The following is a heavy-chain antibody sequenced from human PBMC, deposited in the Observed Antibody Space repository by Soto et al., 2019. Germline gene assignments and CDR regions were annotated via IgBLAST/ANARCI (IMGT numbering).Heavy chain of an antibody. D-gene: IGHD6-25*01. CDR2: VSDKGIDK. V-gene: IGHV3-30*03. Sequence: GGSLRLSCTASGFMFGSHGMHCVRQAPGKGLEWVAFVSDKGIDKFYTDSVKGRVTISRDNPTNTVYLQMDSVSVDYPAVYFCCVAAVLDFWGQGTRVTVSS. CDR3: CVAAVLDF. CDR1: GFMFGSHG. J-gene: IGHJ4*01.